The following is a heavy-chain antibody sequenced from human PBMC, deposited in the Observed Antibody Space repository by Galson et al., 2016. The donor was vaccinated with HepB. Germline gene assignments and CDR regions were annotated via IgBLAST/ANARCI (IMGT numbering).Heavy chain of an antibody. CDR1: GLTFSAYW. Sequence: SLRLSCAVSGLTFSAYWMSWVRQAPGKGLEWVANIKFDGGEKYYVDSVKGRFTISRDNARNSFYLQMNSLRVEDTAVYYCARRRGRCGGAGCYSWFDRWGQGTAVTVSS. V-gene: IGHV3-7*01. CDR2: IKFDGGEK. J-gene: IGHJ5*02. CDR3: ARRRGRCGGAGCYSWFDR. D-gene: IGHD2-21*02.